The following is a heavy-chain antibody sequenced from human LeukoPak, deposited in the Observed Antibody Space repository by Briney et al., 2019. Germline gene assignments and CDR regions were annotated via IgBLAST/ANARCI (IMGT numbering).Heavy chain of an antibody. CDR2: ISGSSSYT. V-gene: IGHV3-11*03. CDR1: SDSVSSSY. CDR3: ATRKYYYDSSGYYLFDY. D-gene: IGHD3-22*01. Sequence: LSLTCTVSSDSVSSSYWSWIRQAPGKGLEWVSYISGSSSYTNYADSVKGRFTISRDNAKNSLYLQMNSLRAEDTAVYYCATRKYYYDSSGYYLFDYWGQGTLVTVSS. J-gene: IGHJ4*02.